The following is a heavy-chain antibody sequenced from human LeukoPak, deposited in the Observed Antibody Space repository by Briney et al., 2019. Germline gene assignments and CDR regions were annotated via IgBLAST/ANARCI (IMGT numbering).Heavy chain of an antibody. CDR2: ISSSSSSI. V-gene: IGHV3-48*02. D-gene: IGHD6-13*01. J-gene: IGHJ4*02. CDR3: ARSGYGSRWYFFDH. Sequence: GGSLRLSCAASGFIFSTYSITWVRQAPGKGLEWVSHISSSSSSIYYADSVKGRFSISRDNAKNSLYLQMNSLRDEDTAVYYCARSGYGSRWYFFDHWGQGTLVTVSS. CDR1: GFIFSTYS.